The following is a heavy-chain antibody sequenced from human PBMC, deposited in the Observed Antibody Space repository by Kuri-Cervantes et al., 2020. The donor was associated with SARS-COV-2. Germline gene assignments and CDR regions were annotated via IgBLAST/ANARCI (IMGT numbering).Heavy chain of an antibody. D-gene: IGHD6-13*01. J-gene: IGHJ4*02. V-gene: IGHV3-30*18. Sequence: GESLKISCAASGFTFSSYGMHWVRQAPGKGLEWVAVISYDGSNKYYADSVKGRFTISRDNSKNTLYLQMNSLRAEDTAVYYCAKDLRSRSSSWAVFDYWGQGTLVTVSS. CDR2: ISYDGSNK. CDR1: GFTFSSYG. CDR3: AKDLRSRSSSWAVFDY.